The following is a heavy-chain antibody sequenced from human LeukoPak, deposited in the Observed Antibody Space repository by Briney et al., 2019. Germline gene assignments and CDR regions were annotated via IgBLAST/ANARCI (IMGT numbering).Heavy chain of an antibody. CDR2: INPNSGGT. CDR1: GYTFTGYY. D-gene: IGHD5-18*01. V-gene: IGHV1-2*02. Sequence: ASVKASCKASGYTFTGYYMHWVRQAPGQGLEWMGWINPNSGGTNYAQKVQGRVTMTRDTSISTAYMELSRLRSDDTAVYYCARGESAQLWYRFDYWGQGTLVTVSS. J-gene: IGHJ4*02. CDR3: ARGESAQLWYRFDY.